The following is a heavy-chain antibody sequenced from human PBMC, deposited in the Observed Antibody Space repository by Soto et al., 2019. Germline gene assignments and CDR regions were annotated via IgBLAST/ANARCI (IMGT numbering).Heavy chain of an antibody. J-gene: IGHJ4*02. CDR2: ISPYSGYT. CDR1: GYSFMKYG. V-gene: IGHV1-18*01. D-gene: IGHD2-2*01. CDR3: ARDATVLIPAPQPSRFDS. Sequence: ASVKVSCKGFGYSFMKYGINWVRQAPGQGLEWVGGISPYSGYTNSAQKFQGRVTLTTDTAASTAYMELRILRSGDTAVYYCARDATVLIPAPQPSRFDSWGQATLVTVSS.